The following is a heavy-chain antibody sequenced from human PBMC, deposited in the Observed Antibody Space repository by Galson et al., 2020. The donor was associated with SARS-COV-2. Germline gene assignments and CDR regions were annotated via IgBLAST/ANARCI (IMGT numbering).Heavy chain of an antibody. CDR2: IYWDDDK. J-gene: IGHJ2*01. D-gene: IGHD4-17*01. CDR1: GFSLSTSGVG. V-gene: IGHV2-5*02. Sequence: KMSGPTLVKPTQTLTLTCTFSGFSLSTSGVGVGWIRQPPGKALEWLALIYWDDDKRYSPSLKSRLTITKDTSKNQVVLTMTNMDPVDTATYYCAHRKLSTPHWYFDLWGRGTLVTVSS. CDR3: AHRKLSTPHWYFDL.